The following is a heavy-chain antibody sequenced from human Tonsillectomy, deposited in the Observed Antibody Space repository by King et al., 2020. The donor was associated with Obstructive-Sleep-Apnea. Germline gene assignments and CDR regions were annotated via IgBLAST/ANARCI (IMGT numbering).Heavy chain of an antibody. D-gene: IGHD6-13*01. Sequence: VQLVESGGGLVQPGGSLRLSCAASGFTFSSSDMHWARQAPGKGLEWVSYISTGSDTTHYADSVQGRFTISRDNAQNSLFLQMKSLRAEDTAVYYCVRDWFSSSWTWFDPWGQGTLVTVSS. CDR3: VRDWFSSSWTWFDP. CDR2: ISTGSDTT. CDR1: GFTFSSSD. V-gene: IGHV3-48*04. J-gene: IGHJ5*02.